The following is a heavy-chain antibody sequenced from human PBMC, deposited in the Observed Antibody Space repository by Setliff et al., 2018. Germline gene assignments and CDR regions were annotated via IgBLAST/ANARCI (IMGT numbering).Heavy chain of an antibody. CDR3: VKDVVGYSSTWPRRDYFDC. D-gene: IGHD6-13*01. J-gene: IGHJ4*02. CDR2: IRYDGYNK. Sequence: PGGSLRLSCAASGFAFSTYGMYWVRQAPGKGLEWVAFIRYDGYNKYYADSVRGRFTISRDDSKKILYLQMDSLRAEDTAIYYCVKDVVGYSSTWPRRDYFDCWGQGTLVTVSS. V-gene: IGHV3-30*02. CDR1: GFAFSTYG.